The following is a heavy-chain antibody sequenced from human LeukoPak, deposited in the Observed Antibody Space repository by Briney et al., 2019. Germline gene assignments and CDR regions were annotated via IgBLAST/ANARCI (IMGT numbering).Heavy chain of an antibody. V-gene: IGHV1-18*01. D-gene: IGHD3-22*01. CDR3: ARCDSSGYWYGMDV. CDR1: GYIFTGYG. Sequence: ASVKVSCKASGYIFTGYGIGWVRQASGQGLEWMGWISAYNGNTDYAQKLQGRVTMTTDTSTSTAYMELRSLRSDDTAVYYCARCDSSGYWYGMDVWGQGTTVTVSS. CDR2: ISAYNGNT. J-gene: IGHJ6*02.